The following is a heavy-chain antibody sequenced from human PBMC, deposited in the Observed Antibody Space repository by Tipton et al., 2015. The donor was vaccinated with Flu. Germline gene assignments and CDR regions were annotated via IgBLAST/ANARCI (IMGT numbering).Heavy chain of an antibody. CDR2: ISSESSTI. CDR3: ARDGGADY. CDR1: GFNFSNYA. Sequence: GSLRLSCAASGFNFSNYAMIWVRQAPEMGLEWVSYISSESSTIYYASSVKGRFTISRDNAKNSLYLQMNSLRVEDTSVYYCARDGGADYWGQGTLVTVSS. J-gene: IGHJ4*02. V-gene: IGHV3-48*04.